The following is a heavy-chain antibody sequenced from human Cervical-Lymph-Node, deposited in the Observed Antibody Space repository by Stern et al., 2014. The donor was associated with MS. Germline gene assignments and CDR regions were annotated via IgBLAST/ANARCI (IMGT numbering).Heavy chain of an antibody. V-gene: IGHV4-34*01. D-gene: IGHD6-19*01. Sequence: QLQLQQWGARLLKPSETLSLNCAVSGGSYSGYFWNWVRQVPGKGLEWIGEIFQRGSINYNPSLKSRVTISLDTSKNQVSLSLRSVTAADTAVYYCVRGLSSGCFDPWGQGTLVSVSS. CDR2: IFQRGSI. CDR3: VRGLSSGCFDP. J-gene: IGHJ5*02. CDR1: GGSYSGYF.